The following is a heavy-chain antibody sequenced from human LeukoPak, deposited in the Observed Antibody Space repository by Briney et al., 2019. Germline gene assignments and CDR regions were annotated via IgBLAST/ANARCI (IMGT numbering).Heavy chain of an antibody. J-gene: IGHJ4*02. CDR3: AKKDCSTTSCYKAFDS. CDR2: ISTTGGST. Sequence: PGGSLRLSCAASGFTSSNYAMSWVRQAPGKGLEWVSVISTTGGSTDNADSVKGRFTISRDNTKSTLYLQMNSLRAEDTAVYYCAKKDCSTTSCYKAFDSWGQGTLVTVSS. D-gene: IGHD2-2*02. CDR1: GFTSSNYA. V-gene: IGHV3-23*01.